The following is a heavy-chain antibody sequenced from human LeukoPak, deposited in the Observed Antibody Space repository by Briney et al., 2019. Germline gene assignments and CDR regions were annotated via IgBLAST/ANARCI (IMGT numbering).Heavy chain of an antibody. J-gene: IGHJ6*03. Sequence: GRSLRLSCAASGFTFSSYAMHWVRQAPGRGLEWLAFIGFGGTNKYYADSVQDRFSISRDNSKNTLFVQMNSLRIEDTAVYFCAKGSIPAAVTYYMDVWGEGTTVTVSS. D-gene: IGHD2-2*01. V-gene: IGHV3-30*04. CDR3: AKGSIPAAVTYYMDV. CDR2: IGFGGTNK. CDR1: GFTFSSYA.